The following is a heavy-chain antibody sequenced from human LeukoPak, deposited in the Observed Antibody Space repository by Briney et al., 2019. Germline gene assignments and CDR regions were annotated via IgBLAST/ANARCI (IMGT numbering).Heavy chain of an antibody. CDR2: ISGSGGST. V-gene: IGHV3-23*01. CDR3: AKRTMVRGDRRPYYFDY. CDR1: GFTFSSYA. D-gene: IGHD3-10*01. J-gene: IGHJ4*02. Sequence: GGSLRLSCAASGFTFSSYAMSWVRQAPGKGLEWVSAISGSGGSTYYADSVKGRFTISRDNSKNTLYLQMNSLRAEDTAVYYCAKRTMVRGDRRPYYFDYWGQGTLVTVSS.